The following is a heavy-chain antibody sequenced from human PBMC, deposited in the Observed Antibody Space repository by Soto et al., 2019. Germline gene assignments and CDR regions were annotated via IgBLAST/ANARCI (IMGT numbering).Heavy chain of an antibody. CDR1: GGSITSDY. V-gene: IGHV4-59*08. CDR3: ARHGWLAPMIGSYWFGR. Sequence: SETLSLTCIVSGGSITSDYWSWIRQSPGKGLEWIAFIFYTGITNYNPSLRSRVTISVDTSKNQCSLMLNSVTAADTSAYYCARHGWLAPMIGSYWFGRWGRQTLVSVSS. D-gene: IGHD6-19*01. CDR2: IFYTGIT. J-gene: IGHJ5*02.